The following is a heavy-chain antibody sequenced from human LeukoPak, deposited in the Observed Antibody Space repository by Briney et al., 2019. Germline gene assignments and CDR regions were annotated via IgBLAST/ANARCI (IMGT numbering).Heavy chain of an antibody. D-gene: IGHD5-18*01. Sequence: PGGSLRLPCTASGYTLSSYGMHWVRQAPGKGLEWVEVISYDGSNKYYAGSVKGRFTISRDNSKNTLYLQMNSLRAEDTAVYYWARELWFDYWGQGTLVTVSS. CDR3: ARELWFDY. CDR2: ISYDGSNK. J-gene: IGHJ4*02. V-gene: IGHV3-30*03. CDR1: GYTLSSYG.